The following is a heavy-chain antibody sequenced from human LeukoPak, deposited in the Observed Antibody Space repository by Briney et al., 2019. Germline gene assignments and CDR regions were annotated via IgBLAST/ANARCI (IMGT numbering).Heavy chain of an antibody. CDR2: ISYDGSYI. J-gene: IGHJ4*02. V-gene: IGHV3-30*04. Sequence: PGGSLRLSCAASGFTFSSYAMHWVRQAPGKGLEWVALISYDGSYIYYAESVKGRFTISRDNSKNTLSLQMNSLRPEDTAMYYCAKGDHSSGWYLLHFDSWGQGTLVTVSS. CDR1: GFTFSSYA. CDR3: AKGDHSSGWYLLHFDS. D-gene: IGHD6-19*01.